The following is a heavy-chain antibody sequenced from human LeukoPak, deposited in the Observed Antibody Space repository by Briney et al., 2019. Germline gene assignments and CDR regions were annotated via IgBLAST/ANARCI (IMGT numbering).Heavy chain of an antibody. CDR1: GGSISSSSYY. D-gene: IGHD3-16*02. CDR3: ARRVGFGGVIVVDY. V-gene: IGHV4-39*01. Sequence: SETLSLTCTVSGGSISSSSYYWGWIRQPPGKGLEWIGSIYYSGSTYYNPSLKSRVTISVDTSKNQFSLKLSSVTAADTAVYYCARRVGFGGVIVVDYWGQGTLVTVSS. CDR2: IYYSGST. J-gene: IGHJ4*02.